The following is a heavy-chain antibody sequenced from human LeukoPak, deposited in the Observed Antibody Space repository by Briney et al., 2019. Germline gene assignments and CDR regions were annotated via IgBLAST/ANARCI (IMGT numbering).Heavy chain of an antibody. V-gene: IGHV3-23*01. D-gene: IGHD3-22*01. CDR3: ARGSSGYHFDY. CDR1: GFTFSDYY. Sequence: PGGSLRLSCAASGFTFSDYYMSWVRQAPGKGLEWVSAISGSGGSTYYADSVKGRFTISRDSSKNTVYLQMNSLRAEDTAVYYCARGSSGYHFDYWGQGTLVTVSS. J-gene: IGHJ4*02. CDR2: ISGSGGST.